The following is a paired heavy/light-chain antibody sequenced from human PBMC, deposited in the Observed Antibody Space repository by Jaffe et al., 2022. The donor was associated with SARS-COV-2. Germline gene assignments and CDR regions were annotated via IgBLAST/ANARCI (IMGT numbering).Heavy chain of an antibody. Sequence: QVQLQQWGAGLLKPSETLSLTCAVYGGSFSGYYWSWIRQPPGKGLEWIGEINHSGSTNYNPSLKSRVTISVDTSKNQFSLKLSSVTAADTAVYYCARGGSPRNNYYGPIGYFDLWGRGTLVTVSS. CDR3: ARGGSPRNNYYGPIGYFDL. CDR2: INHSGST. V-gene: IGHV4-34*01. CDR1: GGSFSGYY. J-gene: IGHJ2*01. D-gene: IGHD3-10*01.
Light chain of an antibody. V-gene: IGLV2-11*01. CDR2: DVS. CDR1: SSDVGGYNY. CDR3: CSYAGSNWV. J-gene: IGLJ3*02. Sequence: QSALTQPRSVSGSPGQSVTISCTGTSSDVGGYNYVSWYQQHPGKAPKLMIYDVSKRPSGVPDRFSGSKSGNTASLTISGLQAEDEADYYCCSYAGSNWVFGGGTKLTVL.